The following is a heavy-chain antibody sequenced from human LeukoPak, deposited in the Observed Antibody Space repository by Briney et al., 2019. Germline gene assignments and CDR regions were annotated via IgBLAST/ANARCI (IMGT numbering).Heavy chain of an antibody. D-gene: IGHD4/OR15-4a*01. CDR1: GFTFSSYT. CDR3: AREVRGTYLDY. CDR2: ISSGGGSI. J-gene: IGHJ4*02. V-gene: IGHV3-48*02. Sequence: GGSLRLSCAASGFTFSSYTMNWVRQAPGEGLEWVSYISSGGGSIFYADSVKGRFSISRDNAKNSLYLQMNSLRDDDTAVYFCAREVRGTYLDYWGQGTLVTVSS.